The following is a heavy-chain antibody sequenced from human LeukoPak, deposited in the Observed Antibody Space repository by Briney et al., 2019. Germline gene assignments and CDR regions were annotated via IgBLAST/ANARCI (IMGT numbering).Heavy chain of an antibody. CDR1: GFSFSNYG. Sequence: GGSLRLSCAASGFSFSNYGMHWVRQAPGKGLDWVAFIRYDGSNKYYADSVKGRFTISRDNSKNTLNLQMNSLRPEDTAVYYCAKDYGDYVEYFQHWGQGTLVTVSS. CDR3: AKDYGDYVEYFQH. J-gene: IGHJ1*01. CDR2: IRYDGSNK. V-gene: IGHV3-30*02. D-gene: IGHD4-17*01.